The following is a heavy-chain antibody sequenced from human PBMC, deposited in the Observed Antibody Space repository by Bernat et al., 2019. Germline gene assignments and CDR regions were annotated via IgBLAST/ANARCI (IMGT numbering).Heavy chain of an antibody. V-gene: IGHV3-30-3*01. CDR1: GFTFSSYA. J-gene: IGHJ4*02. CDR3: ARETTSPPDCYDSSGCPSGYFDY. Sequence: QVQLVESGGGVVQPGRSLRLSCAASGFTFSSYAMHWVRQAPGKGLEWVAVISYDGSNKYYADSVKGRFTISRDNSKNTLYLQMNSLRAEDTAVYYCARETTSPPDCYDSSGCPSGYFDYWGQGTLVTVSS. D-gene: IGHD3-22*01. CDR2: ISYDGSNK.